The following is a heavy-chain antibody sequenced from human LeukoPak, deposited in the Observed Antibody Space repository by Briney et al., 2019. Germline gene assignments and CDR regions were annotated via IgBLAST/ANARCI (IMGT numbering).Heavy chain of an antibody. CDR3: ARQTYHYGSVPLDY. J-gene: IGHJ4*02. V-gene: IGHV4-39*01. CDR2: INHSGST. CDR1: GGSISSSSYY. Sequence: PSETLSLTCTVSGGSISSSSYYWGWIRQPPGKGLEWIGEINHSGSTNYNPSLKSRVTISVDTSKNQFSLKLSSVTAADTAVYYCARQTYHYGSVPLDYWGQGTLVTVSS. D-gene: IGHD3-10*01.